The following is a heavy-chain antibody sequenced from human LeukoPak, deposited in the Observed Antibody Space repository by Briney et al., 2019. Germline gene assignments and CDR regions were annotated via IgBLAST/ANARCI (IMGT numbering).Heavy chain of an antibody. Sequence: GGSLRLSCAASGFTFSSYAMHWVRQAPGKGLEWVAVISYDGSNKYYADSVKGRFTISRDNSKNTLYLQMNSLRAEDTAVYYCARDPQLAYCGGDCSLGLGDWGQGTLVTVSS. D-gene: IGHD2-21*01. CDR2: ISYDGSNK. J-gene: IGHJ4*02. V-gene: IGHV3-30-3*01. CDR3: ARDPQLAYCGGDCSLGLGD. CDR1: GFTFSSYA.